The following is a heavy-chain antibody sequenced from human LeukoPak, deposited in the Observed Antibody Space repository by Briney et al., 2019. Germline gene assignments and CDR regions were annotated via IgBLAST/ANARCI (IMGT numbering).Heavy chain of an antibody. V-gene: IGHV3-23*01. J-gene: IGHJ4*02. D-gene: IGHD5-18*01. CDR3: AKDRGYNYPFRYFDY. CDR1: GLTFLSYA. Sequence: GGSLRLSCAASGLTFLSYAMTWVRQAPGKGLEWVSTISGSGDTTYFADSVKGRFTISRDNSKNRLYLQMNSLRDEDTAVYYCAKDRGYNYPFRYFDYWGQGTLITVSS. CDR2: ISGSGDTT.